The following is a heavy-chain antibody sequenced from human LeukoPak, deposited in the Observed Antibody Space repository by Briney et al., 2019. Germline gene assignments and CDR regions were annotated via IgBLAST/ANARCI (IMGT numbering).Heavy chain of an antibody. D-gene: IGHD6-13*01. V-gene: IGHV4-34*12. Sequence: PSETLSLTCAVYGYSLTNHYWIWIRQPPRKGLEWIGEIMHTGSTNYNPSLKRRVTISVDTSKNQFFLNLTSVTAADTAVYYCARGPAAVHPWGQGTLVTVSS. J-gene: IGHJ5*02. CDR1: GYSLTNHY. CDR3: ARGPAAVHP. CDR2: IMHTGST.